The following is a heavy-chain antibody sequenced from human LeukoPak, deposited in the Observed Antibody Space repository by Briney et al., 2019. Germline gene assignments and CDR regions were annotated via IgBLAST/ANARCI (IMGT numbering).Heavy chain of an antibody. D-gene: IGHD5-18*01. V-gene: IGHV4-34*01. CDR1: GGSFSGYY. CDR3: ARGRASGYSYGWARDYYYYYMDV. CDR2: INHSGST. Sequence: SETLSLTCAVYGGSFSGYYWSWIRQPPGKGLEWIGEINHSGSTNYNPSLKSRVTISVDTSKNQFSLKLSSVTAADTAVYYCARGRASGYSYGWARDYYYYYMDVWGKGTTVTVSS. J-gene: IGHJ6*03.